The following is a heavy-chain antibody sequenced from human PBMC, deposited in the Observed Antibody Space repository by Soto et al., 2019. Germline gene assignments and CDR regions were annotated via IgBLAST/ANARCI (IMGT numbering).Heavy chain of an antibody. D-gene: IGHD5-18*01. CDR3: ARALGYSYGN. J-gene: IGHJ4*02. CDR1: GGSFSAYY. V-gene: IGHV4-34*01. Sequence: SETLSLTCAVYGGSFSAYYWSWIRQPPGKGLEWIGEINHSGSTNYNPSLKSRVTISVDTSKNQFSLKLSSVTAADTAVYYCARALGYSYGNWGQGTLVTVSS. CDR2: INHSGST.